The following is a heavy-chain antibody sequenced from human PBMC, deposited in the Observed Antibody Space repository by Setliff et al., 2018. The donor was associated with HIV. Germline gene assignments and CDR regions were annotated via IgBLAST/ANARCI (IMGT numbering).Heavy chain of an antibody. CDR1: GYTFNNYG. V-gene: IGHV1-18*01. D-gene: IGHD5-12*01. J-gene: IGHJ4*02. Sequence: ASVKVSCKASGYTFNNYGISWVRQTPGQGLEWMGWISTHSGYTNYAQNVQGRVTVTMDTSTSTAYMELRSLKSDDTAVYYCARGKTWLRFLDYWGQGTLVTVSS. CDR2: ISTHSGYT. CDR3: ARGKTWLRFLDY.